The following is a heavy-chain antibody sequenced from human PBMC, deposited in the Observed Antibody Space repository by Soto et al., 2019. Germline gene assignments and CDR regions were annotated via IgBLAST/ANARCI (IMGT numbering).Heavy chain of an antibody. Sequence: ASVKVSCKASGGTFSSYTISWVRQAPGQGLEWMGRIIPILGIANYAQKFQGRVTITADKSTSTAYMELSSLRSEDTAVYYCAGSKKLLDNWFDPWGQGTLVTVSS. J-gene: IGHJ5*02. CDR3: AGSKKLLDNWFDP. CDR1: GGTFSSYT. V-gene: IGHV1-69*02. CDR2: IIPILGIA. D-gene: IGHD6-6*01.